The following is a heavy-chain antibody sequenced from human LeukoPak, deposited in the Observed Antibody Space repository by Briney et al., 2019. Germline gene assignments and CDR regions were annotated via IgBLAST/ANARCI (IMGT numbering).Heavy chain of an antibody. CDR1: GFTFSSYS. V-gene: IGHV3-21*04. CDR3: ASRSTYSPTYYYYGMDV. D-gene: IGHD2-21*01. Sequence: GGSLRLSCAASGFTFSSYSMNWVRQAPGKGLEWVSSISSSSSYIYYADSVKGRFTISRDNAKNSLYLQMNSLRAEDTAVYYCASRSTYSPTYYYYGMDVWGQGTTVTVSS. J-gene: IGHJ6*02. CDR2: ISSSSSYI.